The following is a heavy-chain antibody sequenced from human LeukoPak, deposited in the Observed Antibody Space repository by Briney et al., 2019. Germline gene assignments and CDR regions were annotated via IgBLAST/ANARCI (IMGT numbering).Heavy chain of an antibody. Sequence: GGSLRLSCAASGFTFSSYGMHWVRQAPGKGLEWVAVISYDGSNKYCADSVKGRFTISRDNSKNTLYLQMNSLRAEDTAVYYCAKDLNGGYGFDYWGQGTLVTVSS. CDR2: ISYDGSNK. J-gene: IGHJ4*02. D-gene: IGHD5-18*01. CDR1: GFTFSSYG. V-gene: IGHV3-30*18. CDR3: AKDLNGGYGFDY.